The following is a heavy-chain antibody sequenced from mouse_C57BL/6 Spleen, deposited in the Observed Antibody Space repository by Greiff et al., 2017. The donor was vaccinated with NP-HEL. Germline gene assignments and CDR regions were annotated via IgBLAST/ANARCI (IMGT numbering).Heavy chain of an antibody. Sequence: EVKVEESGGGLVQPKGSLKLSCAASGFTFNTYAMHWVRQAPGKGLEWVARIRSKSSNYATYYADSVKDRFTISRDDSQSMLYLQMNNLKTEDTAMYYCVRDHYYGSSYWFAYWGQGTLVTVSA. V-gene: IGHV10-3*01. CDR3: VRDHYYGSSYWFAY. CDR1: GFTFNTYA. CDR2: IRSKSSNYAT. J-gene: IGHJ3*01. D-gene: IGHD1-1*01.